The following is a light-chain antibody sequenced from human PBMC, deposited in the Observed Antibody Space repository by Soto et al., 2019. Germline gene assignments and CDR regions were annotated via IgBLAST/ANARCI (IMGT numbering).Light chain of an antibody. CDR1: QGIIND. CDR2: AAS. J-gene: IGKJ1*01. Sequence: DIERTQSPSSLSENIGDRVTITSRASQGIINDLGWYQQKPGKAPKRLIYAASSLQSGVPSRFSGSGSGTEFTLTISSLQPEDFATYYCQHYNSYSEAFGQGTKVDIK. CDR3: QHYNSYSEA. V-gene: IGKV1-17*01.